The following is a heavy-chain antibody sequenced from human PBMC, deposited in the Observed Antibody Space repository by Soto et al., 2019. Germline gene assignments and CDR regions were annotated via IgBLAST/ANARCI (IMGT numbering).Heavy chain of an antibody. CDR1: GGSISSSSYY. Sequence: SETLSLTCTVSGGSISSSSYYWGWIRQPPGKGLEWIGSIYYSGSTYYNPSLKSRVTISVDTSKNQFSLKLSSVTAADTAVYYCAGVVEWLSYFDYWGQGTLVTVSS. CDR3: AGVVEWLSYFDY. CDR2: IYYSGST. D-gene: IGHD3-3*01. V-gene: IGHV4-39*01. J-gene: IGHJ4*02.